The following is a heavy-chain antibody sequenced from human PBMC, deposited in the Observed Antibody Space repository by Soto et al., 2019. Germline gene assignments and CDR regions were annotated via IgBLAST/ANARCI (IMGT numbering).Heavy chain of an antibody. V-gene: IGHV3-66*01. CDR3: AIEKVGATSIHVFDI. CDR1: GFTVSSNY. CDR2: IYSGGST. D-gene: IGHD1-26*01. J-gene: IGHJ3*02. Sequence: PGGSLRLSCAASGFTVSSNYMSWVRQAPGKGLEWVSVIYSGGSTYYADSVKGRFTISRDNSENTLYLQMNSLRAEDTAVYYCAIEKVGATSIHVFDIWGQGTMVTVSS.